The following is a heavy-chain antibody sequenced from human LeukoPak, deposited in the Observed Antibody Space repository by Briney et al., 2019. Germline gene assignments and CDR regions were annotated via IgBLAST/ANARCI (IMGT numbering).Heavy chain of an antibody. CDR1: GYTFSNYG. V-gene: IGHV1-18*01. Sequence: ASVKVSCKASGYTFSNYGITWVRQAPGQGLEWMGWISGYNGNTNFAQKLQGRVSMTTDTSTYTSDMELRSLRSDDTAVYYCARSLGDSSGYYPLPFDYWGQGTLVIVSS. CDR2: ISGYNGNT. D-gene: IGHD3-22*01. J-gene: IGHJ4*02. CDR3: ARSLGDSSGYYPLPFDY.